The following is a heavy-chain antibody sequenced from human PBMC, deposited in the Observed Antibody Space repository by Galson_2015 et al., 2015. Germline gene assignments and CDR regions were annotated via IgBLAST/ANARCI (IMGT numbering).Heavy chain of an antibody. CDR2: IYYSGST. CDR3: ARHQLGYSSSWLAGNWFDP. CDR1: GGSISSYY. Sequence: ATLSLSCPVSGGSISSYYWGWLRPPPGGGLEWIGSIYYSGSTYYNPSLESRVTISVDTSKNLFSLKLSSATAADTAVYYCARHQLGYSSSWLAGNWFDPWGQGTLVTVSS. J-gene: IGHJ5*02. D-gene: IGHD6-13*01. V-gene: IGHV4-39*01.